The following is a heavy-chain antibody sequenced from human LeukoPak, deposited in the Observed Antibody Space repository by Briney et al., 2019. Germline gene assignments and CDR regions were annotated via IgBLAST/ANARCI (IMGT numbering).Heavy chain of an antibody. V-gene: IGHV3-53*01. D-gene: IGHD3-3*01. J-gene: IGHJ5*02. CDR2: IYSGGST. Sequence: GGSLRLSCAASGFTFSNFLMTWVRQAPGKGLEWVSVIYSGGSTYYADSVKGRFTISRDNSKNTLYLQMNSLRAEDTAVYYCARARASMTIFGVVRSPFDPWGQGTLVTVSS. CDR3: ARARASMTIFGVVRSPFDP. CDR1: GFTFSNFL.